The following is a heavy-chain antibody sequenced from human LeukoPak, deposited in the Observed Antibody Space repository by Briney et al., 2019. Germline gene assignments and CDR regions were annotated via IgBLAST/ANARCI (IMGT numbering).Heavy chain of an antibody. CDR3: ARVNGSGNLRRYYYGMDV. D-gene: IGHD3-10*01. J-gene: IGHJ6*02. CDR2: INHSGST. CDR1: GGSFSGYY. V-gene: IGHV4-34*01. Sequence: SETLSLTCAVYGGSFSGYYWSWIRQPPGKGLEWIGEINHSGSTNYNPSLKSRVTISIDTSKNQFSLKLSSVTAADMAVYYCARVNGSGNLRRYYYGMDVWGQGTTVTVS.